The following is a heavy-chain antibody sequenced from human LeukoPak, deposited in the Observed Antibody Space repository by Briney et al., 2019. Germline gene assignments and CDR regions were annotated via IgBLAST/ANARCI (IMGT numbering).Heavy chain of an antibody. CDR3: ARDSRSYYDYIWGSS. Sequence: GGSLRLSCAASGFTFSDYYMSWIRQAPGKGLEWVSYISSSGSTMYYADSVKGRFTISRDNAKNSLYLQMNSLRAEDTAVYYCARDSRSYYDYIWGSSWGQGTLVTVSS. J-gene: IGHJ4*02. CDR2: ISSSGSTM. D-gene: IGHD3-16*01. CDR1: GFTFSDYY. V-gene: IGHV3-11*01.